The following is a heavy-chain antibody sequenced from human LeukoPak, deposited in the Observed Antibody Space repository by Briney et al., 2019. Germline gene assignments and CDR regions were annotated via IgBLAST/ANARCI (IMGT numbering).Heavy chain of an antibody. CDR3: ARLILWFGEFEDY. Sequence: SETLSLTCNVSGGSISSYYWSWIRQPPGKGLEWIGYIYHRGNTNYNPSLKSRVTISVDTSKNQFSLKLSSVTAADTAVYYCARLILWFGEFEDYWGQGTLVTVSS. J-gene: IGHJ4*02. CDR2: IYHRGNT. CDR1: GGSISSYY. V-gene: IGHV4-59*12. D-gene: IGHD3-10*01.